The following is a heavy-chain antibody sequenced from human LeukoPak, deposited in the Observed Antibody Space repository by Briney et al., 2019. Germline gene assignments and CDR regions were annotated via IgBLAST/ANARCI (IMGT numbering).Heavy chain of an antibody. Sequence: PSQTLSLICTVSGGSISSGSNYWSWIRQPAGKGLEWIGRTTSGSINYNPSLKSRVTISVDTSKNQFSLNLTSVTAADTAVYYRAREGGYSYGDAPLHFDYWGRGTLVTVSS. D-gene: IGHD5-18*01. CDR3: AREGGYSYGDAPLHFDY. CDR1: GGSISSGSNY. V-gene: IGHV4-61*02. CDR2: TTSGSI. J-gene: IGHJ4*02.